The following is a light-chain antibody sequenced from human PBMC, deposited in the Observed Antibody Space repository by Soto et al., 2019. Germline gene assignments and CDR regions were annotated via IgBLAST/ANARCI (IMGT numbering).Light chain of an antibody. V-gene: IGLV3-21*02. CDR3: QVWDSSSDHWV. CDR2: DDT. Sequence: SYELTQPPSVSVAPGQTTRITCGGDNIGSTSVHWYQQKPGQAPVLVVYDDTDRPSGIPERFSGSNSGNTATLTISRVEAGDEAGYYCQVWDSSSDHWVFGGGTKVTVL. CDR1: NIGSTS. J-gene: IGLJ3*02.